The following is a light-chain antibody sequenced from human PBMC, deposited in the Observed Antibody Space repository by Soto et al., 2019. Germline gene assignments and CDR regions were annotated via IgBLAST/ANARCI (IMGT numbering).Light chain of an antibody. CDR2: TTS. CDR1: QTIAMY. Sequence: DIQMTQSPSSLSASVGDRVTITCRASQTIAMYLNWFQQKPGKAPKPLIYTTSSLQSGVQPRFSGSGSETDFTLTISRLQPEDSATYYCQQSFTTPYTFGQGTKLEIK. V-gene: IGKV1-39*01. CDR3: QQSFTTPYT. J-gene: IGKJ2*01.